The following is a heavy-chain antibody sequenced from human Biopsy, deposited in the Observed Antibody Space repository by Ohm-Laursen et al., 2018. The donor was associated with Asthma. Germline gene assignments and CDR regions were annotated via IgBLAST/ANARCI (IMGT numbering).Heavy chain of an antibody. CDR1: VLTFSSYG. J-gene: IGHJ4*02. D-gene: IGHD1-26*01. V-gene: IGHV3-30*18. CDR2: ISFDGSNK. Sequence: SLRLSCTASVLTFSSYGMVWVRLAPGKGLDWVAVISFDGSNKNYTDSVKGRFTISRDNSRNTLHLQMNSLRAEDTAVYYCAKDVFPGWELRRGPDSWGQGTLVTVSS. CDR3: AKDVFPGWELRRGPDS.